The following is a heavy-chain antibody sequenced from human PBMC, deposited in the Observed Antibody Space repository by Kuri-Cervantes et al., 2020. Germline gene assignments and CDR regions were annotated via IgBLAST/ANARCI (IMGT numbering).Heavy chain of an antibody. CDR1: GFMFDDYA. CDR2: IGWNSVSI. Sequence: LSLTCAASGFMFDDYAMDWVRQAPGMAEWVSGIGWNSVSIGYADSVKGRFTISRDNSKNTLYLQMNSLRAEDTAVYYCAKVSLAGSTFHSLATLSGMDVWGQGTTVTVSS. J-gene: IGHJ6*02. V-gene: IGHV3-9*01. D-gene: IGHD1-14*01. CDR3: AKVSLAGSTFHSLATLSGMDV.